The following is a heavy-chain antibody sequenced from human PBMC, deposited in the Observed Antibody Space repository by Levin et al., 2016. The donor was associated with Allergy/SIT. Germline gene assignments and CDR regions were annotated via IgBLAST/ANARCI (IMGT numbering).Heavy chain of an antibody. CDR1: GGSINNYY. CDR2: IYYTGSA. CDR3: ARGANWGSISDY. D-gene: IGHD7-27*01. Sequence: SETLSLTCIVSGGSINNYYWNWIRQPPGKGLEWIGYIYYTGSANYNPSLESRVTMSVDRSKNQFSLKLTSVSAADTAVYYCARGANWGSISDYWGQGTLVTVSS. V-gene: IGHV4-59*13. J-gene: IGHJ4*02.